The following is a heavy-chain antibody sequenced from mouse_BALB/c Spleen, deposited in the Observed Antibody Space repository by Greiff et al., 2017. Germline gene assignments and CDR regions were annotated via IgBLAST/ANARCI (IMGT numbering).Heavy chain of an antibody. CDR1: GYTFTSYY. CDR3: ARGLAMDY. J-gene: IGHJ4*01. V-gene: IGHV1-66*01. Sequence: QVQLQQSGPELVKPGASVRISCKASGYTFTSYYIHWVKQRPGQGLEWIGWIYPGNVNTKYNEKFKGKAKLTVEKSSSTVYLELSRLTSDDSAVYYCARGLAMDYWGQGTSVTVSS. CDR2: IYPGNVNT.